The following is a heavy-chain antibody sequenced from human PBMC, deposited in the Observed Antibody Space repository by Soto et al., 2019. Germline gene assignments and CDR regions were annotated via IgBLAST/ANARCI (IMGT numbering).Heavy chain of an antibody. J-gene: IGHJ4*02. CDR1: GGSFSGYY. CDR2: INHSGST. V-gene: IGHV4-34*01. CDR3: ARGPIRLRLALGYYFDY. D-gene: IGHD2-21*02. Sequence: NPSETLSLTCAVYGGSFSGYYWSWIRQPPGKGLEWIGEINHSGSTNYNPSLKSRVTISVDTSKNQFSLKLSSVTAADTAVYYCARGPIRLRLALGYYFDYWGQGTLVTVSS.